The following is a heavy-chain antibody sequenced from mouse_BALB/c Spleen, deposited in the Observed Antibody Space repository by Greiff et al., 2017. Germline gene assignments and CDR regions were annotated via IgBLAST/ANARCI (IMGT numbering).Heavy chain of an antibody. V-gene: IGHV1-80*01. CDR1: GYAFSSYW. D-gene: IGHD2-1*01. CDR2: IYPGDGDT. J-gene: IGHJ3*01. CDR3: AKIYYGNWGFAY. Sequence: VQGVESGAELVRPGSSVKISCKASGYAFSSYWMNWVKQRPGQGLEWIGQIYPGDGDTNYNGKFKGKATLTADKSSSTAYMQLSSLTSEDSAVYFCAKIYYGNWGFAYWGQGTLVTVSA.